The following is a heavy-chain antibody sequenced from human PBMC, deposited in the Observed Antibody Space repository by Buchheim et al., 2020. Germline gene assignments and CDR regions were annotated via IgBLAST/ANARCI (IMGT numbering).Heavy chain of an antibody. CDR1: GYVLTTQY. V-gene: IGHV1-46*01. Sequence: QVQLVQSGAEVKKPGASVKVSCKASGYVLTTQYMHWVRQAPGEGLEWMGVINPSGGTTTYAQKFQGRVTITRDTSTSTVYMELTSLRSEDTAVYFCAGENYDYWSGVYNYYGMDVWGQGTT. D-gene: IGHD3-3*01. J-gene: IGHJ6*02. CDR2: INPSGGTT. CDR3: AGENYDYWSGVYNYYGMDV.